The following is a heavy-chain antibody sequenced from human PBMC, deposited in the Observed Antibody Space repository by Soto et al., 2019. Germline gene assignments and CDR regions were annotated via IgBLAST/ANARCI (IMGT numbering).Heavy chain of an antibody. D-gene: IGHD1-1*01. CDR2: ISGSGGST. Sequence: GGSLRLSCAASGFTFSSYAMSWVRQAPGKGLEWVSAISGSGGSTYYADSVKGRFTISRDNSKNTLYLQMNSLRAEDTAVYYCANANWDWNDDSDAFDIWGQGTMVTVSS. CDR1: GFTFSSYA. V-gene: IGHV3-23*01. J-gene: IGHJ3*02. CDR3: ANANWDWNDDSDAFDI.